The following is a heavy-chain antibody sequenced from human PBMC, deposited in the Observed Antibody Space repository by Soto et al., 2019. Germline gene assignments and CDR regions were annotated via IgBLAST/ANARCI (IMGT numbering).Heavy chain of an antibody. CDR3: ATRDHSRFY. Sequence: QVQLQESGPGLVKPSGTLSLTCAVSGVSISSHDWWTWVRQPPGKGLEWIGESHQSGDTNYNSSLATRGTIAVDKPKNQFSLKLSSVTVADPAVYYCATRDHSRFYWGHGPLVPVSS. J-gene: IGHJ4*01. CDR2: SHQSGDT. CDR1: GVSISSHDW. V-gene: IGHV4-4*02. D-gene: IGHD6-13*01.